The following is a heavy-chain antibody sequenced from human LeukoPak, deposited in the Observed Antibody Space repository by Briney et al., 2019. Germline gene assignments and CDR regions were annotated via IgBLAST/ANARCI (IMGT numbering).Heavy chain of an antibody. CDR3: ARDKIEGPTKLDY. J-gene: IGHJ4*02. V-gene: IGHV3-7*01. CDR1: GFTFSSYW. Sequence: GGSLRPSCAASGFTFSSYWMSWVRQAPGKGLGWVENIKQDESEKYYVDSLKGRFTISRNNAKNSLYLQMNSLRAEDTAVYYCARDKIEGPTKLDYWGQGILVTVPS. CDR2: IKQDESEK. D-gene: IGHD1-1*01.